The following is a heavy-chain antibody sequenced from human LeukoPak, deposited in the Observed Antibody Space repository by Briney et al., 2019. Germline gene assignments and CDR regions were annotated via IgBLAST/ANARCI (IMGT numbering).Heavy chain of an antibody. V-gene: IGHV3-30*01. CDR1: GFTFSSYA. Sequence: GRSLRLSCAASGFTFSSYAMHWVRQAPGKGLEWVAVISYDGSNKYYADSVKGRFTISRDNSKNTLYLQMNSLRAEDTAVYYCARAGYSGSHFDYWGQGTLVTASS. D-gene: IGHD1-26*01. CDR3: ARAGYSGSHFDY. J-gene: IGHJ4*02. CDR2: ISYDGSNK.